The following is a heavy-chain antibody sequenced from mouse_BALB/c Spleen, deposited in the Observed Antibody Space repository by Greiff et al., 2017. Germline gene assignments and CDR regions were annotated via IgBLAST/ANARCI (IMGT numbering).Heavy chain of an antibody. V-gene: IGHV1-84*02. CDR1: GYTFTDYY. J-gene: IGHJ3*01. CDR2: IYPGSGNT. Sequence: QVQLKQSGPELVKPGASVKISCKASGYTFTDYYINWVKQKPGQGLEWIGWIYPGSGNTKYNEKFKGKATLTVDTSSSTAYMQLSSLTSEDTAVYFCARSYYDYDGAWFAYWGQGTLVTVSA. D-gene: IGHD2-4*01. CDR3: ARSYYDYDGAWFAY.